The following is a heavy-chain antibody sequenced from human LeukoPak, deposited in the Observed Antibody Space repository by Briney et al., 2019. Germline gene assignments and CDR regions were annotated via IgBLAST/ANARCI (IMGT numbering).Heavy chain of an antibody. CDR2: ISWNSGSI. Sequence: GGSLRLSCAASGFTLDDYGMSWVRQAPGKGLEWVSGISWNSGSIGYADSVKGRFTISRDNAKNSLYLQMNSLRAEDTALYYCAKDHRWGIAVAGAFDIWGQGTMVTVSS. CDR1: GFTLDDYG. D-gene: IGHD6-19*01. V-gene: IGHV3-9*01. J-gene: IGHJ3*02. CDR3: AKDHRWGIAVAGAFDI.